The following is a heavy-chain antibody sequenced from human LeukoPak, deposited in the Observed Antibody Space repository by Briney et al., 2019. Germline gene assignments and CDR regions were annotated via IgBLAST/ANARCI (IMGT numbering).Heavy chain of an antibody. Sequence: SETLSLTCTVPGGSISNYYWSWIRQPPGKGLEWIGYIYTSGSTNYNPSLKSRVTISVDTSKNQFSLKLSSVTAADTAVYYCARLGGYNWFDPWGQGTLVTVSS. J-gene: IGHJ5*02. CDR2: IYTSGST. CDR3: ARLGGYNWFDP. D-gene: IGHD3-16*01. CDR1: GGSISNYY. V-gene: IGHV4-4*09.